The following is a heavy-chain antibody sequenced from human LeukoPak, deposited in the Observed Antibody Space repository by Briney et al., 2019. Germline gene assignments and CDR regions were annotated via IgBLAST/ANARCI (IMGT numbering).Heavy chain of an antibody. J-gene: IGHJ3*02. CDR3: AKDALLLSTNDAFDI. Sequence: GGSLRLSCAAAGFTFSDYGMNWVRQAPGKGLEWVSGISGSGISTYYADSVKGRFTISRDNSKNTLYLQMNSLRAEDTAIYYCAKDALLLSTNDAFDIWGQGTMVTVSS. V-gene: IGHV3-23*01. D-gene: IGHD2/OR15-2a*01. CDR1: GFTFSDYG. CDR2: ISGSGIST.